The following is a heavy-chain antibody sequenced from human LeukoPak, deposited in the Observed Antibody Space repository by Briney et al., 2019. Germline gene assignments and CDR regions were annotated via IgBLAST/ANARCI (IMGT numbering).Heavy chain of an antibody. CDR1: GGSISSGDYY. V-gene: IGHV4-30-4*01. CDR3: ASGSRIWSGYTTKYYFDY. D-gene: IGHD3-3*01. J-gene: IGHJ4*02. Sequence: SETLSLTCTVSGGSISSGDYYWSWIRRPPGKGLEWIGYIYYSGSTYYNPSLKSRVTISVDTSKNQFSLKLSSVTAADTAVYYCASGSRIWSGYTTKYYFDYWGQGTLVTVSS. CDR2: IYYSGST.